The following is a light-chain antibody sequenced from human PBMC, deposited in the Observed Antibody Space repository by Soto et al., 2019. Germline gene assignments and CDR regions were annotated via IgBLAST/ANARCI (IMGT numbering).Light chain of an antibody. V-gene: IGKV3-11*01. Sequence: EIVLTQSPVTLSLSPGERATLSCRASQSVTTFLAWYQQKPGQAPRLLIYDVSNRATGIPARFSGSGSGTDFTLTSSSLDPEDFAVYYCQQRINWPLTFGGGTKVEIK. CDR2: DVS. J-gene: IGKJ4*01. CDR3: QQRINWPLT. CDR1: QSVTTF.